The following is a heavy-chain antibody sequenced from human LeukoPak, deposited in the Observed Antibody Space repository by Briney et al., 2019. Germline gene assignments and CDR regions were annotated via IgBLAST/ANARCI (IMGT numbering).Heavy chain of an antibody. Sequence: PSETLSLTCTVSGGSISSGGFYWSWIRQHPEKGLEWIGYIYYSGSTYYTPSLKSRVIISVDTSKNQFPLTLSSVTAADTAVYYCARYDSSVVGAFDVWGQGTMVTVSS. CDR2: IYYSGST. J-gene: IGHJ3*01. V-gene: IGHV4-31*03. CDR1: GGSISSGGFY. D-gene: IGHD3-22*01. CDR3: ARYDSSVVGAFDV.